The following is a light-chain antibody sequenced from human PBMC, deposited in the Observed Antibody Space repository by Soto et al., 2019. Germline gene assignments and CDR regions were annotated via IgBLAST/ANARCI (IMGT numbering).Light chain of an antibody. J-gene: IGKJ2*01. CDR1: QSVYNN. CDR3: QKYGSSTYT. V-gene: IGKV3-15*01. Sequence: EIVMTHSPATLSVSPLEIATLSCRASQSVYNNLAWYQQKPGQAPRLLIYGASTRATGIPARFSGSGSGTEFTLTISSLQSEDFAVYYCQKYGSSTYTFGQGTKVDIK. CDR2: GAS.